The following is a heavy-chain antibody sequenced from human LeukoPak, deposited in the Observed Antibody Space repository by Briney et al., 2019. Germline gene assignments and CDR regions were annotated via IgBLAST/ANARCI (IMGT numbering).Heavy chain of an antibody. CDR1: GFTFSSYE. V-gene: IGHV3-48*03. D-gene: IGHD1-26*01. J-gene: IGHJ4*02. CDR3: ARVRSGSYFSVSHDY. Sequence: GGSLRLSCAASGFTFSSYEMNWVRQAPGKGLEWVSYISSSGSTIYYADSVKGRLTISRDSAKNSLYLQMNSLRAEDTAVYYCARVRSGSYFSVSHDYWGQGTLVTVSS. CDR2: ISSSGSTI.